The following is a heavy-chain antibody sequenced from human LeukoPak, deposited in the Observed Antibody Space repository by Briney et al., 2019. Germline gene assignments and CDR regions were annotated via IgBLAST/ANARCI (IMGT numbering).Heavy chain of an antibody. D-gene: IGHD3-10*01. CDR1: GGSISSGGYS. CDR3: ASLYYYGSGSYAFDI. Sequence: SQTLFLTCAVSGGSISSGGYSWSWIRQPPGKGLEWIGYIYHSGSTYYNPSLKSRVTISVDRSKNQFSLKLSSVTAADTAVYYCASLYYYGSGSYAFDIWGQGTMVTVSS. J-gene: IGHJ3*02. CDR2: IYHSGST. V-gene: IGHV4-30-2*01.